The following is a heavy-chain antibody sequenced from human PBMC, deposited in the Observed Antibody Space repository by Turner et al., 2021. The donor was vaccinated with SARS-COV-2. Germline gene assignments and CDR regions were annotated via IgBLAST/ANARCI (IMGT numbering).Heavy chain of an antibody. Sequence: QVQLPESGPGLLTPSGTLSLSFAVSGGSISSSNWWRWVRQPPGKGLEWIGEIYHSGNTNYNTSLKSRVTISVDKSKNQFSLKLSSVTAADTAVYYCASRYCSGGSCGWFDSWGQGTLVTVSS. CDR2: IYHSGNT. V-gene: IGHV4-4*02. J-gene: IGHJ5*01. CDR1: GGSISSSNW. CDR3: ASRYCSGGSCGWFDS. D-gene: IGHD2-15*01.